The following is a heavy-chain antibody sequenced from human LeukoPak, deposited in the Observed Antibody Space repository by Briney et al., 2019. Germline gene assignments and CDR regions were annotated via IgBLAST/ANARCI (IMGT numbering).Heavy chain of an antibody. V-gene: IGHV3-30*18. CDR2: ISYDGSNK. CDR3: AKDWDIVVVPAGMTTPYFDY. D-gene: IGHD2-2*01. J-gene: IGHJ4*02. CDR1: GFTFSSYG. Sequence: GGSLRLPCAASGFTFSSYGMHWVRQAPGKGLEWVAVISYDGSNKYYADSVKGRFTISRDNSKNTLYVQMNSLRAEDTAVYYCAKDWDIVVVPAGMTTPYFDYWGQGTLVTVSS.